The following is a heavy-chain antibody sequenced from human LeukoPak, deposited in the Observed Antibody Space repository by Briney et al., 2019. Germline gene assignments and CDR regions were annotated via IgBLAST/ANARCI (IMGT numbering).Heavy chain of an antibody. CDR1: GGSISSSSYY. CDR2: IYYSGST. V-gene: IGHV4-39*01. D-gene: IGHD6-13*01. CDR3: AGHYSSSRSNFDY. Sequence: SETLSLTCTVSGGSISSSSYYWGWIRQPPGKGLEWIGSIYYSGSTYYNPSLKSRVTISVDTSKNQFSLKLSSVTAADTAVYYCAGHYSSSRSNFDYWGQGTLVTVSS. J-gene: IGHJ4*02.